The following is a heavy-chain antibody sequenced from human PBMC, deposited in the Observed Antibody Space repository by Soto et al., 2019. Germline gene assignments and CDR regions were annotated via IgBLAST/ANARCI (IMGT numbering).Heavy chain of an antibody. J-gene: IGHJ5*02. CDR2: INHSGST. D-gene: IGHD3-9*01. Sequence: SETLSLTCAVYGGSFSGYYWSWIRQPPGKGLEWIGEINHSGSTNYNPSLKSRVTISVDTSKNQFSLKLSSVTAADTAVYYCASEPIYLTAKRVFDPWGQGTLVTVSS. CDR1: GGSFSGYY. V-gene: IGHV4-34*01. CDR3: ASEPIYLTAKRVFDP.